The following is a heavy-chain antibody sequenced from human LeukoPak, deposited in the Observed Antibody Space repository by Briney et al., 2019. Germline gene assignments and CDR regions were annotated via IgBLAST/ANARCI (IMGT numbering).Heavy chain of an antibody. V-gene: IGHV4-30-2*01. D-gene: IGHD2-2*01. CDR1: GGSISSGGYS. CDR2: IYHSGST. J-gene: IGHJ6*02. Sequence: PSQTLSLTCAVSGGSISSGGYSWSWIRQPPGKGLEWIGYIYHSGSTYYNPSLKSRVTISVDRSKNQFSLKLSSVTAADTAVYYCARYCSSTSCELSYHYGMDVWGQGTTVTVSS. CDR3: ARYCSSTSCELSYHYGMDV.